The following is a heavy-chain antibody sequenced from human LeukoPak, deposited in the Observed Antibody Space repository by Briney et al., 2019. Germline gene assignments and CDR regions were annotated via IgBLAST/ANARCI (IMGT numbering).Heavy chain of an antibody. CDR2: IWYDGSNK. D-gene: IGHD2/OR15-2a*01. Sequence: GGSLRLSCAASGFSLSDYGMHWVRQAPGKGLEWVSLIWYDGSNKYYADSVKGRFTISKDTSKNTLYLQMNSLGAEDTALYYCARDRAMVVGSSWYYDYWGQGTLVTVSS. V-gene: IGHV3-33*01. CDR3: ARDRAMVVGSSWYYDY. CDR1: GFSLSDYG. J-gene: IGHJ4*02.